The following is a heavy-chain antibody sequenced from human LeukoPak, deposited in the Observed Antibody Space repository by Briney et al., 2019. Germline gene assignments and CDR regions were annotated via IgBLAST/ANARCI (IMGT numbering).Heavy chain of an antibody. D-gene: IGHD1-14*01. Sequence: SETLSLTCTVSGGSFSNYYWSWIRQPAGKGLEWIGRIYTSGSTNYNPSVKSRVTMSVDTSNNQFSLKLTSMTAADTAVYYCARQPPQYYGMDVWGQGTTVTVSS. CDR2: IYTSGST. CDR1: GGSFSNYY. J-gene: IGHJ6*02. CDR3: ARQPPQYYGMDV. V-gene: IGHV4-4*07.